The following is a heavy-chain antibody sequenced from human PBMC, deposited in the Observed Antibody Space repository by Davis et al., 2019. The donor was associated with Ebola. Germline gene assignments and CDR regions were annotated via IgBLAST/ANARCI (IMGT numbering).Heavy chain of an antibody. Sequence: PGGSLRLSCKGSGYSFTSYWIGWVRQMPGKGLEWMGIIYPGDSDTRYSPSFQGQVTISADKSISTAYLQWSSLKASDTAMYYCARSPEGITIFGVVPDVWGQGTTVTVSS. D-gene: IGHD3-3*01. V-gene: IGHV5-51*01. CDR3: ARSPEGITIFGVVPDV. CDR1: GYSFTSYW. CDR2: IYPGDSDT. J-gene: IGHJ6*02.